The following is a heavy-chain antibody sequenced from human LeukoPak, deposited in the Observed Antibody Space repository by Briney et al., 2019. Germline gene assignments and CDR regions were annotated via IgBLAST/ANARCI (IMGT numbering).Heavy chain of an antibody. J-gene: IGHJ4*02. V-gene: IGHV3-30-3*01. Sequence: PGRSLRLSCAASGFTFSSYAMHWVRQAPGKGLEWVAVISYDGSNKYYAESVKGRFTISRDNSKNTLYLQMNSLRAEDTAVYYCASFLAYCGGDCYSDFDYWGQGTLVTVSS. D-gene: IGHD2-21*02. CDR1: GFTFSSYA. CDR2: ISYDGSNK. CDR3: ASFLAYCGGDCYSDFDY.